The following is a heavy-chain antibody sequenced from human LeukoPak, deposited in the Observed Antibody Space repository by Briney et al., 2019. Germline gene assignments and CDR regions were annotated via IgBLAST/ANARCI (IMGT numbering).Heavy chain of an antibody. D-gene: IGHD6-19*01. CDR2: IIPIFGAA. CDR3: AISGWYYFDY. V-gene: IGHV1-69*05. CDR1: GGTFSSYV. J-gene: IGHJ4*02. Sequence: ASVKVSCKASGGTFSSYVISWVRQAPGQGLEWMGRIIPIFGAANYAQKFQGRVTITTDESTSTAYMELSSLRSEDTAVYYCAISGWYYFDYWGRGTLVTVSS.